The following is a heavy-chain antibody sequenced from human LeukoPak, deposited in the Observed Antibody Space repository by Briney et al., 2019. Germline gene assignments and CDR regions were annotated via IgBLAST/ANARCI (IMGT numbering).Heavy chain of an antibody. D-gene: IGHD3-10*01. V-gene: IGHV3-21*04. J-gene: IGHJ4*02. CDR3: AKDGYRSYYGSGTYSDY. CDR1: GFTFRTYA. Sequence: GESLRLSCTASGFTFRTYAMTWVRQAPGKGLEWISSMSSGSSYIYYADSVKGRFTISRDNSMHTLYLQMNSLRAEDTALYYCAKDGYRSYYGSGTYSDYWGQGTLVTVSS. CDR2: MSSGSSYI.